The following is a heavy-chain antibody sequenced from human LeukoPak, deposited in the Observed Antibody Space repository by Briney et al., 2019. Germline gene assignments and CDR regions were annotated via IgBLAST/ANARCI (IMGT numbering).Heavy chain of an antibody. J-gene: IGHJ4*02. Sequence: GGSLRLSCEVSGFTFNNYAMNWVRRTPGKGLEWVSGISPNGNNTYYTASVQGRFTVSRDNSKNTLYLEMNSLRADDTAVYYCAKDPYSSPYYGPGYLGQGTLVTVSS. CDR2: ISPNGNNT. D-gene: IGHD6-19*01. CDR1: GFTFNNYA. CDR3: AKDPYSSPYYGPGY. V-gene: IGHV3-23*01.